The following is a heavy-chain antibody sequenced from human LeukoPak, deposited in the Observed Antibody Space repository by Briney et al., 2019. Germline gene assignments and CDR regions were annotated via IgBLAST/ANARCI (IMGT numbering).Heavy chain of an antibody. V-gene: IGHV3-13*01. Sequence: GGPLRFSCAAPGFTFSSFEMHWVRQPTGQGLEWVSTIGTASDTYYPGSVEGRFTLSRDNAKNSLYLQMNSLTAGDTAVYYCARGPPRGKYYYMDVWGKGTTVTVSS. D-gene: IGHD1-1*01. J-gene: IGHJ6*03. CDR1: GFTFSSFE. CDR3: ARGPPRGKYYYMDV. CDR2: IGTASDT.